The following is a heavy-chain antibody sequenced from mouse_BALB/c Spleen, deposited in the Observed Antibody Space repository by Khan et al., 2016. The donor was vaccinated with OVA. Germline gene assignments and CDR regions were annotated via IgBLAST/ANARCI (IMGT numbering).Heavy chain of an antibody. CDR3: EMSTSLYTMDY. CDR2: ITLRSYFT. Sequence: QVRLQQSGAELARPGASVKMSCKASGYTFTSYTIHWIKQRPGQGLEWIGYITLRSYFTNNNQKFNGKATLTADKSSSTANMQLSSMTFDDSAVYYGEMSTSLYTMDYWGQGTSVTVSS. V-gene: IGHV1-4*01. J-gene: IGHJ4*01. CDR1: GYTFTSYT.